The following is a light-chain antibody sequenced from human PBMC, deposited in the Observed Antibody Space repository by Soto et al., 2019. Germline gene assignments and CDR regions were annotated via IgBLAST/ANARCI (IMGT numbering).Light chain of an antibody. CDR1: QSVSSTF. CDR3: QQYGSSGT. CDR2: GAY. V-gene: IGKV3-20*01. J-gene: IGKJ1*01. Sequence: IVLTHSPGTLSFSPWYRSTLSFRASQSVSSTFLAWYQQKPGQAPRLLIYGAYNGAIGTPDRVSGSGSGTDFTLTISRLEPEDFAVYYCQQYGSSGTFGQGTKVDIK.